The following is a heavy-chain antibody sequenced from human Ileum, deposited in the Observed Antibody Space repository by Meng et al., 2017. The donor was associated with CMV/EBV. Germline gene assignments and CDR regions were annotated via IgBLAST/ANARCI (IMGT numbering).Heavy chain of an antibody. D-gene: IGHD1-20*01. CDR3: ERVVGITGTTLSGGMDF. CDR1: GFPLSSYA. V-gene: IGHV3-30-3*01. CDR2: ISYDGSNK. J-gene: IGHJ6*02. Sequence: SCAASGFPLSSYAMHWVRQAPGKGLEWVAVISYDGSNKYYADSVKGRFTISRDNSKNTLYLQMNRLRAEDTAVYYCERVVGITGTTLSGGMDFWGQGTTVTVSS.